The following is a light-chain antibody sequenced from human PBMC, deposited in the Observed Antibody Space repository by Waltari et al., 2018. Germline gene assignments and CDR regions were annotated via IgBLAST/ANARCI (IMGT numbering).Light chain of an antibody. V-gene: IGLV2-14*01. CDR3: CSDAGRAALI. J-gene: IGLJ2*01. CDR1: SSAIGAYSY. Sequence: QSALTQPASVSGSPGQPITISCTGTSSAIGAYSYVSWYQQLPGSPPKRIIFDLPERPSVLSNRSSSSESGNTASLTSSGLQADDEADYYCCSDAGRAALICGGGTVLTVL. CDR2: DLP.